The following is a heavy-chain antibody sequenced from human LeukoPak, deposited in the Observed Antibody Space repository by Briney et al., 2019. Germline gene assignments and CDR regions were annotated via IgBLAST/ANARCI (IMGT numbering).Heavy chain of an antibody. D-gene: IGHD3-10*02. J-gene: IGHJ6*02. CDR1: GGSVSSGSYY. CDR3: ARGSMFRSYYYGMDV. V-gene: IGHV4-61*01. Sequence: SETLSLTCTVSGGSVSSGSYYWSWIRQPPGKGLEWIGYIYYSGSTNYNPSLKSRVTISVDTSKNQFSLKLSSVTAADTAVYYCARGSMFRSYYYGMDVWGQGTTVTVSS. CDR2: IYYSGST.